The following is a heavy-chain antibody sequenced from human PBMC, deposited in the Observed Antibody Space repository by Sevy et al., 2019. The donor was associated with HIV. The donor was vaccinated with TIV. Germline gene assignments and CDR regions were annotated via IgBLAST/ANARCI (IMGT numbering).Heavy chain of an antibody. D-gene: IGHD1-20*01. CDR3: ARAYRYNWNPYGMDV. Sequence: GGCLRLSCAASGFTFSSYWMSWVRQAPGKGLEWVANIKQDGSEKYYVDSVKGRFTISRDNAKNSLYLQMNSLRAEDTAVYYCARAYRYNWNPYGMDVWGQGTTVTVSS. CDR2: IKQDGSEK. J-gene: IGHJ6*02. CDR1: GFTFSSYW. V-gene: IGHV3-7*01.